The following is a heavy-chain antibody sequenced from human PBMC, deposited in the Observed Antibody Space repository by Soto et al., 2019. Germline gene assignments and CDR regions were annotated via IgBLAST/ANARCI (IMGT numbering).Heavy chain of an antibody. Sequence: SETLSLTCSVSGCSISSTSYYWAWIRQPPGKGLEWIGAMYYDGTTYYTESLKSRVSISVDTSKNQFSLKVNSVTAADTAVYSCARQGRNTKIVLVRHYAADFWGQGTAVTVSS. CDR3: ARQGRNTKIVLVRHYAADF. CDR2: MYYDGTT. J-gene: IGHJ6*02. D-gene: IGHD3-22*01. V-gene: IGHV4-39*01. CDR1: GCSISSTSYY.